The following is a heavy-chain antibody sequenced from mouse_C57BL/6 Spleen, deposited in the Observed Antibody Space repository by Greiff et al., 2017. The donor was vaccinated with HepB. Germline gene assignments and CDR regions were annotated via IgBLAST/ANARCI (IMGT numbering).Heavy chain of an antibody. V-gene: IGHV5-16*01. J-gene: IGHJ4*01. D-gene: IGHD2-3*01. CDR2: INYDGSST. CDR3: ARDRIYDGFFYAMDY. CDR1: GFTFSDYY. Sequence: EVKLMESEGGLVQPGRSMKLSCTASGFTFSDYYMAWVRQVPEKGLEWVANINYDGSSTYYLDSLKSRFIISRDNAKNILYLQMSSLKSEDTATYYCARDRIYDGFFYAMDYWGQGTSVTVSS.